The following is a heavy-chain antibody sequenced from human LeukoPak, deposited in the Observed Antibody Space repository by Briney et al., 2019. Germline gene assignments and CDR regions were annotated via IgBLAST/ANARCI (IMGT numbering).Heavy chain of an antibody. CDR2: ISSTGNTI. D-gene: IGHD6-13*01. V-gene: IGHV3-48*03. CDR1: GFTFSHYE. Sequence: GGSLRLSCAASGFTFSHYEMNWVRQAPGKGLEWLSYISSTGNTIYYADSVKGRFTISRDNAKHSLYLQMNSLRVEDTAVYYCARESAAGTCDYWGQGTLVTVSS. CDR3: ARESAAGTCDY. J-gene: IGHJ4*02.